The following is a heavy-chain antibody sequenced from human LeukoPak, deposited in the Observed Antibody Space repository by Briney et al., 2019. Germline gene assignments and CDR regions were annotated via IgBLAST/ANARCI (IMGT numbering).Heavy chain of an antibody. CDR2: ISAYNGNT. D-gene: IGHD2/OR15-2a*01. CDR3: ARQVDSTMALPDY. CDR1: GYTISNYG. V-gene: IGHV1-18*01. Sequence: ASVKVSCEASGYTISNYGLTWVRQAPGRGLEWMGWISAYNGNTNYAQKFQDRVTMTTDTSTSTAYMELRSLTSDDTAVYYCARQVDSTMALPDYWGQGTLVTVSS. J-gene: IGHJ4*02.